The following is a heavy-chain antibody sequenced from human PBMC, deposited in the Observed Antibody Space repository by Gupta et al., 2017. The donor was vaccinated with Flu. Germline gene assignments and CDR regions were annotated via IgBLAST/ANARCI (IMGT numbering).Heavy chain of an antibody. J-gene: IGHJ5*02. Sequence: IRQQPGKGLEWIGYIYYSGSTYYNPSLKSRVTISVDTSKNQFSLKLSSVTAADTAVYYCARAFTDHCSSTSCYGDNWFDPWGQGTLVTVSS. CDR3: ARAFTDHCSSTSCYGDNWFDP. CDR2: IYYSGST. D-gene: IGHD2-2*01. V-gene: IGHV4-31*02.